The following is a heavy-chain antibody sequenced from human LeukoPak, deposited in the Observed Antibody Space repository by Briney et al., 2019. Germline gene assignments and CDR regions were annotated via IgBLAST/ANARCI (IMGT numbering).Heavy chain of an antibody. Sequence: GGSLRLSCAASGFTFSSYWMGWVRQAPGKGLEWVANINHDGSVQHYVDSVKGRFTISRDNARNSLNLQMNSLGVEDTAVYYCSRDWSATNGLVWGQGTLVTVSS. D-gene: IGHD2-15*01. V-gene: IGHV3-7*01. CDR2: INHDGSVQ. CDR3: SRDWSATNGLV. CDR1: GFTFSSYW. J-gene: IGHJ4*02.